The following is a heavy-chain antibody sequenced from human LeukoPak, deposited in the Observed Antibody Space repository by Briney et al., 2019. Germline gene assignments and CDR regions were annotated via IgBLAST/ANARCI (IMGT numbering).Heavy chain of an antibody. V-gene: IGHV1-2*02. J-gene: IGHJ4*02. D-gene: IGHD3-10*01. CDR3: ARVLWFGELHDY. CDR1: GYTFTSYD. Sequence: ASVKVSCKASGYTFTSYDINWVRQAPGQGLEWMGWINPNSGGTNYAQKFQGRVTMTRDTSISTAYMELSRLRSDDTAVYYCARVLWFGELHDYWGQGTLVTVSS. CDR2: INPNSGGT.